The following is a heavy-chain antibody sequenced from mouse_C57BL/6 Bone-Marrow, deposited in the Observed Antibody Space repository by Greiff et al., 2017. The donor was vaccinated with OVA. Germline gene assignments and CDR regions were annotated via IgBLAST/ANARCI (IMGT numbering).Heavy chain of an antibody. V-gene: IGHV1-80*01. CDR1: GYAFSSYW. D-gene: IGHD1-1*01. Sequence: VQLQQSGAELVKPGASVKISCKASGYAFSSYWMNWVKQRPGKGLEWIGQIYPGDGDTNYNGKFKGKATLTADKSSSTAYMQLSSLTSEDSAVYCCARWRYYGSSPFAYWGQGTLVTVSA. CDR2: IYPGDGDT. J-gene: IGHJ3*01. CDR3: ARWRYYGSSPFAY.